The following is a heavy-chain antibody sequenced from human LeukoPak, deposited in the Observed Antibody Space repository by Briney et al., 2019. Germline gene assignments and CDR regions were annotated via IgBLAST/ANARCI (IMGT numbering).Heavy chain of an antibody. Sequence: PSETLSLTCAVYGGSFSGYYWSWIRQPPGKGLEWIGEINHSGSTNYNPSLKSRVTISVDTSKNQFSLKLSSVTAADTAVYYCARDNIPVAGTGLSWFDPWGQGTLVTVSS. CDR2: INHSGST. CDR1: GGSFSGYY. CDR3: ARDNIPVAGTGLSWFDP. D-gene: IGHD6-13*01. J-gene: IGHJ5*02. V-gene: IGHV4-34*01.